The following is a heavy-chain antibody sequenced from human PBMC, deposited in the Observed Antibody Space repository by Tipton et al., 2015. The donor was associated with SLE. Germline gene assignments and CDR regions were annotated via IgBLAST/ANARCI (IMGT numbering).Heavy chain of an antibody. CDR3: AREGDSSANFYYHGVNV. J-gene: IGHJ6*02. CDR1: GGSISMDGYY. CDR2: IYYSGST. D-gene: IGHD2-21*01. V-gene: IGHV4-31*03. Sequence: TLSLTCRVSGGSISMDGYYWSWVRQLPGAGLEWLGYIYYSGSTYYNPSLGSRVSISLDTSKNQFSLKMSSVTAADTAIYYCAREGDSSANFYYHGVNVWGQGTTVTVSS.